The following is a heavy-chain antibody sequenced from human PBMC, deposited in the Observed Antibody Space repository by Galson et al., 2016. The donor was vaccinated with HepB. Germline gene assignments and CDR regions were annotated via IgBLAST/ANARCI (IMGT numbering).Heavy chain of an antibody. D-gene: IGHD1-26*01. CDR3: ARPADSGSYASYVDY. V-gene: IGHV1-69*05. CDR1: GGTFSSYA. Sequence: SVKVSCKASGGTFSSYAISWVRQAPGQGLEWMGGIIPIFGTANHAQKFQGRVTMTSDTSTSTVYMERSRLTSEDTAVYYCARPADSGSYASYVDYWGEGTLVTVSS. CDR2: IIPIFGTA. J-gene: IGHJ4*02.